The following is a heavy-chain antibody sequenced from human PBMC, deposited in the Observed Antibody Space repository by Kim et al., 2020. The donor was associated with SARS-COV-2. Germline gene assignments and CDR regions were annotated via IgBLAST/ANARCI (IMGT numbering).Heavy chain of an antibody. J-gene: IGHJ2*01. Sequence: GGSLRLSCAASGFTFSSYAMSWVRQAPGKGLEWVSAISGSGGSTYYADSVKGRFTISRDKSKNTLYLQMNSLRAEDTAVYYCAKARYGGYDIWSFELWGRGTLVTVSS. CDR3: AKARYGGYDIWSFEL. CDR1: GFTFSSYA. V-gene: IGHV3-23*01. D-gene: IGHD5-12*01. CDR2: ISGSGGST.